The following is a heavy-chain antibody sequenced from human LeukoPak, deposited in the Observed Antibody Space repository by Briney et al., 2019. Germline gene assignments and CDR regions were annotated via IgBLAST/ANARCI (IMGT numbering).Heavy chain of an antibody. CDR1: GGSISSYY. Sequence: SETLSLTCTVSGGSISSYYWSWIRQPPGKGLEWIGYIYYSGSTSYNPSLKSRVSISVDTSKSQFSLKLSSVTAADTAVYYCARGGYSSGWDTKWFDPWGQGTLVTVSS. CDR3: ARGGYSSGWDTKWFDP. V-gene: IGHV4-59*01. CDR2: IYYSGST. D-gene: IGHD6-19*01. J-gene: IGHJ5*02.